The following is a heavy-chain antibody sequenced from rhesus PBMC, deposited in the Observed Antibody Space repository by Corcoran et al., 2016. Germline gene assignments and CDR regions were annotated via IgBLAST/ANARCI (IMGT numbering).Heavy chain of an antibody. CDR3: ARDNDSIIVYY. J-gene: IGHJ4*01. D-gene: IGHD3-28*01. V-gene: IGHV4-169*02. Sequence: QLQLQESGPGLVKPSETLSVTCAVPGGSLRSSYWRWIRQAQGKGLEWIGYIYGSGGVTNHKPSLKNRVTISIDTSKTQFALKLSSVTAADTAVYYCARDNDSIIVYYWGQGVLVTVSS. CDR1: GGSLRSSY. CDR2: IYGSGGVT.